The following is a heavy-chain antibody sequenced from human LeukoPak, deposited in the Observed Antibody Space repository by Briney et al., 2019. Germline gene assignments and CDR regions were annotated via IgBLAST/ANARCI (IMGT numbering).Heavy chain of an antibody. J-gene: IGHJ4*02. CDR1: GYSFTSYW. D-gene: IGHD3-22*01. CDR2: IYPGDSDT. CDR3: ARLYDSSGYTGY. V-gene: IGHV5-51*01. Sequence: ASVKVSRKGSGYSFTSYWIGWVRQMPGKGLEWMGIIYPGDSDTRYSPSFQGQVTISADKSISTAYLQWSSLKASDTAMYYCARLYDSSGYTGYWGQGTLVTVSS.